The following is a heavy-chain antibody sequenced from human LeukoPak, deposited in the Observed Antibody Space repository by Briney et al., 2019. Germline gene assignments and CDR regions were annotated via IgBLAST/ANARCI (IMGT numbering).Heavy chain of an antibody. Sequence: SETLSLTCSVSGGSISTSGFYRGWIRQPPGKGLEWIASMYYTGNTFYDPVLKSRVTISVDTSKNQFSLMLSSVTAADTAVYCCARRPGSYETGHGDDYWGQGTLVTVSS. CDR3: ARRPGSYETGHGDDY. CDR2: MYYTGNT. CDR1: GGSISTSGFY. J-gene: IGHJ4*02. V-gene: IGHV4-39*01. D-gene: IGHD1-14*01.